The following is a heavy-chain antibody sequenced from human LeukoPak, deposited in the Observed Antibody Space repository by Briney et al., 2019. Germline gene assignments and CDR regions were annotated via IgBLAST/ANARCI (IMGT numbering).Heavy chain of an antibody. CDR2: IYYSGST. J-gene: IGHJ5*02. V-gene: IGHV4-59*01. Sequence: PSETLSLTCTVSGGSISSYHWGCIRQPPGKGLEWVGYIYYSGSTNYNPSLKSRVTISVDTSKNQFSLKVNSVTAADTAAYYCARVVAGRRFDPWGQGTLVTVSS. CDR3: ARVVAGRRFDP. CDR1: GGSISSYH. D-gene: IGHD6-19*01.